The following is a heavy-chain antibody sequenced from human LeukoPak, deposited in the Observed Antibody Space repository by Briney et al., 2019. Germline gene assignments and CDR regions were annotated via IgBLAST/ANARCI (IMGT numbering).Heavy chain of an antibody. D-gene: IGHD3-10*01. Sequence: PGGSLRLSCAASGFTVSSNYMSWVRQAPGKGLEWVSVIYSGGSTYYADSVKGRFTISRDNSKNTLYLQMNSLRAEDTAVYYCAKGGPMVRGVHIDYWGQGTLVTVSS. CDR3: AKGGPMVRGVHIDY. V-gene: IGHV3-53*05. CDR1: GFTVSSNY. CDR2: IYSGGST. J-gene: IGHJ4*02.